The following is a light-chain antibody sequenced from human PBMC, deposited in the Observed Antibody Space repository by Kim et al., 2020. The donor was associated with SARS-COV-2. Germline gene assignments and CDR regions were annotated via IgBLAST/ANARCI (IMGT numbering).Light chain of an antibody. CDR1: KLGDKY. CDR3: QAWDSSTAPV. J-gene: IGLJ3*02. Sequence: SYELTQPPSVAVSPGQTASITCSGDKLGDKYACWYQQKPGQSPVLVINQDSKRPSGIPERFSGSNSGNTATLTISGTQSMDEADYYCQAWDSSTAPVFGGGTHLTVL. CDR2: QDS. V-gene: IGLV3-1*01.